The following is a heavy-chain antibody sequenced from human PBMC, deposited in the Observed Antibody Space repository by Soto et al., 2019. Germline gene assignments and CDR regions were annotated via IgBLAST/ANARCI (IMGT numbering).Heavy chain of an antibody. CDR3: AKKVTAWYNDAFDM. CDR2: IDGPGENT. CDR1: GFSFSNYA. V-gene: IGHV3-23*01. Sequence: EVQLLESGGGLVQPGGSLRLSCAASGFSFSNYAMSWVRQAPGKGLEWVSAIDGPGENTHYADSVKGRFTFSRDNSKNTLYLQMKSLRAEDTAVYYCAKKVTAWYNDAFDMWGQGTRVTVSS. D-gene: IGHD1-1*01. J-gene: IGHJ3*02.